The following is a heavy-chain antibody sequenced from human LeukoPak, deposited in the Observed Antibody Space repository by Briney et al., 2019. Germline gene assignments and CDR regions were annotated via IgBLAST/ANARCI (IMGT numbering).Heavy chain of an antibody. V-gene: IGHV3-23*01. J-gene: IGHJ4*02. D-gene: IGHD4-23*01. CDR2: ITGGGGTT. Sequence: PGGSLRLSCVASGFTFSTYAMSWVRRTPGKGLEWVSAITGGGGTTYYADSVKGRFTISRDNSKNTLYLQMNSLRAGDTAVYYCAKDPPILRWSFDFWGQGTLVTVS. CDR1: GFTFSTYA. CDR3: AKDPPILRWSFDF.